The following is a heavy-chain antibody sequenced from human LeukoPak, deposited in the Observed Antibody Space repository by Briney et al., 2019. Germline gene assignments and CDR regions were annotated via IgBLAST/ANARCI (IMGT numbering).Heavy chain of an antibody. CDR1: GGSFSCYA. V-gene: IGHV1-69*13. Sequence: SVKVSCKASGGSFSCYAISWVRQAPGQGLEWMGEIIPIFGTADYAQKFQGRVTITADESTSTAYMELSSLRSEDTAVYYCAIDNNSQQLVDYYYYGMDVWGKGTTVTVSS. CDR2: IIPIFGTA. D-gene: IGHD6-13*01. CDR3: AIDNNSQQLVDYYYYGMDV. J-gene: IGHJ6*04.